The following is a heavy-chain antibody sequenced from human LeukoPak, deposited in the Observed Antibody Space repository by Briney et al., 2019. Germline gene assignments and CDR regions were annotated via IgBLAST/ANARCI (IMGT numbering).Heavy chain of an antibody. CDR3: ARGGTGTHYYYYYMDV. J-gene: IGHJ6*03. V-gene: IGHV3-21*01. CDR2: ISSSSSYI. D-gene: IGHD1-1*01. Sequence: GGSLRLSWAASGFTFSSYSMNWVHQAPGKGLEWVSSISSSSSYIYYADSVKGRFTISRDNSKNTLYLQMNSLRPEDTAVYYCARGGTGTHYYYYYMDVWGKGTTVTVSS. CDR1: GFTFSSYS.